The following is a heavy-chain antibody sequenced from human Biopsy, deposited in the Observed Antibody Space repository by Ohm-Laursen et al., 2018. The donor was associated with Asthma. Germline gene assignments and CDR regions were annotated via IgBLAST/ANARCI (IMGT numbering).Heavy chain of an antibody. Sequence: VSSVKVSCKASGDSFSNYVISWVRQAPGQGLEWMGGLIPVLGTPDHAQMFEGRVTITADESTSTAYMELSSLSSEDTAVYYCARGYSGSDRIVYYYSGLEVWGQGTTVTVSS. V-gene: IGHV1-69*01. CDR2: LIPVLGTP. CDR1: GDSFSNYV. CDR3: ARGYSGSDRIVYYYSGLEV. D-gene: IGHD5-12*01. J-gene: IGHJ6*02.